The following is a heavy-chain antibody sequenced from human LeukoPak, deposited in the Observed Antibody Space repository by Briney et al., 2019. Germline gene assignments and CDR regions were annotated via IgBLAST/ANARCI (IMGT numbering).Heavy chain of an antibody. Sequence: SETLSLTCAVNGGAFRGYYWTWIRQTPGKGLEWIGEANHNGGTNYSPSLKSRITISLDTSKNQFSLKLNSVTAADTAVYFCARGIVLTGYASFDSSGQGTPVTVSS. CDR3: ARGIVLTGYASFDS. CDR1: GGAFRGYY. D-gene: IGHD2-21*01. V-gene: IGHV4-34*01. J-gene: IGHJ4*02. CDR2: ANHNGGT.